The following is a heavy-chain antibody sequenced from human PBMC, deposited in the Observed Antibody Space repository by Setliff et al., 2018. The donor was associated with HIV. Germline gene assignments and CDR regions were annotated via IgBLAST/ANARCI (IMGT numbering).Heavy chain of an antibody. V-gene: IGHV4-31*03. CDR1: SGSISSGGYY. D-gene: IGHD3-10*01. CDR3: ARDGDDSGSYLFEF. J-gene: IGHJ4*03. CDR2: VYYTGTS. Sequence: SETLSLTCTVSSGSISSGGYYWGWIRQHPGKGLEWIGYVYYTGTSYFNPSLKSRITMSVDTSKNQFSLKLSSVTAADTAVYYCARDGDDSGSYLFEFWGQGTLVTVSS.